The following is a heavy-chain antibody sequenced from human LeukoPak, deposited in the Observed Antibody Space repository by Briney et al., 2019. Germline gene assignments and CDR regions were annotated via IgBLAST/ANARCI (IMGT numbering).Heavy chain of an antibody. V-gene: IGHV3-30*02. CDR2: IRYDGSNK. D-gene: IGHD3-22*01. Sequence: GGSLRLSCAASGFTFSSYGMHWVRQAPGKGLEWVAFIRYDGSNKYYADSVKGRFTISRDNSKNTLYLQMNSLRAEDTAVYYCATGLYYDSSGELGKWGQGTLVTVSS. J-gene: IGHJ4*02. CDR1: GFTFSSYG. CDR3: ATGLYYDSSGELGK.